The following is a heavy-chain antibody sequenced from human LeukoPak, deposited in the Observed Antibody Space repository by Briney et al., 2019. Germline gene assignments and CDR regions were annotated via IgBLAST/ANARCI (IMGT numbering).Heavy chain of an antibody. J-gene: IGHJ4*02. V-gene: IGHV3-53*04. CDR3: ARDNLYDSPSTFDY. CDR2: IYSGGST. Sequence: GGSLRLSCAASGFTVSSNYMSWVRQAPGKGLEWVSVIYSGGSTYYADSVKGRFTISRHNSKNTLYLQMNSLRAEDTAVYYCARDNLYDSPSTFDYWGQGTLVTVSS. D-gene: IGHD2/OR15-2a*01. CDR1: GFTVSSNY.